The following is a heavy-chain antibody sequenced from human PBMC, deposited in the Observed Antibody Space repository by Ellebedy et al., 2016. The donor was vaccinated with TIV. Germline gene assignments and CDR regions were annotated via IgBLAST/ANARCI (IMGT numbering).Heavy chain of an antibody. Sequence: GGSLRLSXAASGFTFSSYSMNWVRQAPGKGLEWVSYIRSSGTTIYYAASVKGRFTISRDNAKNSLYLQMNSLRGEDTAVYYCARVNYDSSGYSWSDPWGQGTLVTVSS. CDR1: GFTFSSYS. D-gene: IGHD3-22*01. V-gene: IGHV3-48*01. CDR3: ARVNYDSSGYSWSDP. CDR2: IRSSGTTI. J-gene: IGHJ5*02.